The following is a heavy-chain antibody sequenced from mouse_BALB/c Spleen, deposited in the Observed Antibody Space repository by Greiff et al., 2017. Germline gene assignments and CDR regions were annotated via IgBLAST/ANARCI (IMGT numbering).Heavy chain of an antibody. CDR2: IDPSDSYT. CDR3: TREATVGAGDV. D-gene: IGHD1-1*01. J-gene: IGHJ1*01. V-gene: IGHV1S127*01. CDR1: GYTFTSYW. Sequence: QVQLQQPGAELVKPGASVKMSCKASGYTFTSYWMHWVKQRPGQGLEWIGTIDPSDSYTSYNQKFKGKATLTVDTSSSTAYMQLSSLTSEDSAVYYCTREATVGAGDVWGAGTTVTVSS.